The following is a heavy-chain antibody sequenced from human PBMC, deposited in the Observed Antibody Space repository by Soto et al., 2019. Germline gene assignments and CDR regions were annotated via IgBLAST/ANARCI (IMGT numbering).Heavy chain of an antibody. CDR3: ARDIESVTAKHFFYYYGMDV. D-gene: IGHD2-8*01. J-gene: IGHJ6*02. CDR2: VSANNGHT. CDR1: GFTFSNYG. V-gene: IGHV1-18*01. Sequence: ASVKVSCKASGFTFSNYGLNWVRQAPGQGLEWMGWVSANNGHTNYAQNLQGRVSMTTDTSTSTAYMELRGLTFDDTALYYCARDIESVTAKHFFYYYGMDVWGQGTTVTVSS.